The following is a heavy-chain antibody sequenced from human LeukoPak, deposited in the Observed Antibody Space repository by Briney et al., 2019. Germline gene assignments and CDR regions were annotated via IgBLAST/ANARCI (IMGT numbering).Heavy chain of an antibody. V-gene: IGHV3-7*01. CDR3: AKPRRIEPPWHCMDV. D-gene: IGHD2/OR15-2a*01. J-gene: IGHJ6*03. CDR2: IKQDGSET. CDR1: GFTLDRYW. Sequence: PGGSLRLSCEVSGFTLDRYWMSWVRQAPGKGLEWVANIKQDGSETHYVDSVKGRFTISRDNAKNSLYLQMNSLRVEDTAEYYCAKPRRIEPPWHCMDVWGKGTTVIVS.